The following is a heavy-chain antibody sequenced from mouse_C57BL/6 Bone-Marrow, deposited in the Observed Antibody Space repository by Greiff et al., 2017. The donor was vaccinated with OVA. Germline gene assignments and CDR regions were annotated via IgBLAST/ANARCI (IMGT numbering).Heavy chain of an antibody. CDR3: ASGATMVTTGDY. J-gene: IGHJ2*01. CDR2: IYPRSGNT. V-gene: IGHV1-81*01. D-gene: IGHD2-2*01. CDR1: GYTFTSYG. Sequence: QVHVKQSGAELARPGASVKLSCKASGYTFTSYGISWVKQRTGQGLEWIGEIYPRSGNTYYNEKFKGKATLTADKSSSTAYMELRSLTSEDSAVYFCASGATMVTTGDYWGQGTTLTVSS.